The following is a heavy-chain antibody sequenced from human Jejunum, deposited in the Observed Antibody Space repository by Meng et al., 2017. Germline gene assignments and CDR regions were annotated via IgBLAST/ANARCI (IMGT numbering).Heavy chain of an antibody. CDR3: TRGTDRAKSSDY. CDR1: GGSSSGFY. CDR2: IHPSGST. J-gene: IGHJ4*02. V-gene: IGHV4-34*01. D-gene: IGHD1-14*01. Sequence: QVQLHQWGACLLTPSETLSLTCAVYGGSSSGFYLSWIRQPPGKGLEWIGEIHPSGSTDYNPSLRSRLTISLDTSKNQFSLSLNSATAADTGIYYCTRGTDRAKSSDYWGQGTLVTVSS.